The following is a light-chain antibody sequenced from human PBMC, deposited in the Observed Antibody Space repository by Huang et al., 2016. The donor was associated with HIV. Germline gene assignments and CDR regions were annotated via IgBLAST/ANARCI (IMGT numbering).Light chain of an antibody. Sequence: DIQMPQSPSSLSASVGDRVTITCRASQGVSTSFNWYQQNPGKAPKLLIYAASSLQSGVPSRFSGRGSGTDFTLTISTLQPEDFATYDCQQSYSMPLTFGGGTKVEMK. CDR1: QGVSTS. J-gene: IGKJ4*01. CDR2: AAS. CDR3: QQSYSMPLT. V-gene: IGKV1-39*01.